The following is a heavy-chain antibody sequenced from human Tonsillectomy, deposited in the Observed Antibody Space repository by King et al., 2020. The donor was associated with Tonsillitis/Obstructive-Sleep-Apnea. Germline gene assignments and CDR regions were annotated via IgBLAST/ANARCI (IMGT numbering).Heavy chain of an antibody. CDR1: GGSFSGYY. CDR3: ARGPYSSSRFDI. J-gene: IGHJ3*02. Sequence: VQLPQWGAGLLKPSETLSLTCAVYGGSFSGYYWSWIRQPPGKGLEWIGEINHSGSTNYNPSLKSRVTISVDTSKNQFSLKLSSVTAADTAVYYCARGPYSSSRFDIWGQGTMVTVSS. D-gene: IGHD6-13*01. CDR2: INHSGST. V-gene: IGHV4-34*01.